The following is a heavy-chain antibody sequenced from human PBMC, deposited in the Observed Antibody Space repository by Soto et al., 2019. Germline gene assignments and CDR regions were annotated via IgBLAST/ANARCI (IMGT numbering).Heavy chain of an antibody. CDR3: ARTSAAGKYYYGMDV. CDR2: IYPGDSDT. CDR1: GDSFTSYG. Sequence: GDSFTSYGVGWLRKKTGKGLEWMGIIYPGDSDTRYSPSFQGQVTISADKSISTAYLQWSSLKASDTAMYYCARTSAAGKYYYGMDVWGQGTTVTVSS. D-gene: IGHD6-13*01. V-gene: IGHV5-51*01. J-gene: IGHJ6*02.